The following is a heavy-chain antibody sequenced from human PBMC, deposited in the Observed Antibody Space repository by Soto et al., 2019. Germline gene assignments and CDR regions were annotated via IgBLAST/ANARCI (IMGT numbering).Heavy chain of an antibody. Sequence: TLSLTCAVSGGSISSGGYSWSWIRQPPGKGLEWIGYIYHSGSTYYNPSLKSRVTISVDRSKNQFSLKLSSVTAADTAVYYCARGIAATFDYWGQGTLVTVSS. CDR2: IYHSGST. CDR3: ARGIAATFDY. D-gene: IGHD6-13*01. J-gene: IGHJ4*02. V-gene: IGHV4-30-2*01. CDR1: GGSISSGGYS.